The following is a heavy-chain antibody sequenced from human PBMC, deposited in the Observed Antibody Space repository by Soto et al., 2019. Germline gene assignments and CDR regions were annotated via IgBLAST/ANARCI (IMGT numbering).Heavy chain of an antibody. Sequence: SLRLSCTGSGFLFQDYAMHWVRQAPGKGLEWVSGFSWNSGGIGYAESVKGRFIISRDNAKKSVYLQISNLRPEDTAVYFCAKGSGGRYLNPLDQWGKGTIATV. V-gene: IGHV3-9*01. D-gene: IGHD3-16*02. CDR1: GFLFQDYA. J-gene: IGHJ4*02. CDR2: FSWNSGGI. CDR3: AKGSGGRYLNPLDQ.